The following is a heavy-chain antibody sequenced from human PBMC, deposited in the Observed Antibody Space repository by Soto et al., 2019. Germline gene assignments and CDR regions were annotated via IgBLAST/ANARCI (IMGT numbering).Heavy chain of an antibody. CDR1: GYSISSGYY. CDR3: ARDHHSSGWYSY. CDR2: IYHSGST. J-gene: IGHJ4*02. D-gene: IGHD6-19*01. V-gene: IGHV4-38-2*02. Sequence: SATLSLTCAVSGYSISSGYYWGWIRQPPGKGLEWIGSIYHSGSTYYNPSLKSRVTISVDTSKNQFSLKLSSVTAADTAVYYCARDHHSSGWYSYWGQGTLVTVSS.